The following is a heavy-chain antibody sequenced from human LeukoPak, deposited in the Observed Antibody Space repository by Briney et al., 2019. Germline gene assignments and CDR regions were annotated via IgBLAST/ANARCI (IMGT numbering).Heavy chain of an antibody. CDR2: TYYRSTWFN. D-gene: IGHD2-2*01. J-gene: IGHJ5*02. Sequence: SQTLSLTCAISGDSVSSNSVTWNWIRQSPSRGLEWLGRTYYRSTWFNDYAVSVRGRITVNPDTSKNQFSLHLNSVTPEDTAVYYCARRLTQYDCFDPWGQGILVTVSS. CDR3: ARRLTQYDCFDP. CDR1: GDSVSSNSVT. V-gene: IGHV6-1*01.